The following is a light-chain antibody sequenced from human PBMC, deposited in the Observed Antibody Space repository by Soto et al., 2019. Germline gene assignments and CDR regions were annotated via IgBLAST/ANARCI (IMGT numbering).Light chain of an antibody. CDR3: QQYENRPT. CDR1: QNINNY. CDR2: DAS. V-gene: IGKV1-33*01. Sequence: DIQMTQSPSSLSASVGDRVTITCQASQNINNYLNWYQQKPGRAPKLLIYDASNLEAGVPSRFRGSGSGTDFTFTSSRLQPEDLATYYCQQYENRPTFGQGTRLEI. J-gene: IGKJ5*01.